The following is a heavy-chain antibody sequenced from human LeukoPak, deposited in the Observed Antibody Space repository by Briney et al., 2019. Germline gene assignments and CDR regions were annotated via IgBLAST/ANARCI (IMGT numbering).Heavy chain of an antibody. CDR3: AKDWGGYSYGGGYFSHY. Sequence: GGSLRLSCAASGFTFSSYGMHWVRQAPGKGLEWVAFIRYDGSNKYYADSVKGRFTISRDNSKNTLYLQMNSLRAEDTAVYYCAKDWGGYSYGGGYFSHYWGQGTLVTVSS. J-gene: IGHJ4*02. CDR2: IRYDGSNK. D-gene: IGHD5-18*01. V-gene: IGHV3-30*02. CDR1: GFTFSSYG.